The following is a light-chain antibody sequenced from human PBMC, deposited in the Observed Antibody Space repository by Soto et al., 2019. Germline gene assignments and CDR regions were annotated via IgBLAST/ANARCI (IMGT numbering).Light chain of an antibody. V-gene: IGKV1-5*01. CDR1: QSISSW. CDR2: DYS. Sequence: IQLTQSPSSLSATAGDRVTITCRASQSISSWLAWYQHKPLKSPKLLIYDYSNFDSGVPSRFSGILSATEFSLTISNLQPDDCATYYCQQYENYWTFGQGTKVEIK. J-gene: IGKJ1*01. CDR3: QQYENYWT.